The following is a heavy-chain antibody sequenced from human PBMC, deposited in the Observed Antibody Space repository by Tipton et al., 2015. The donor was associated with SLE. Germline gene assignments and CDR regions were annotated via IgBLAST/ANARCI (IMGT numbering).Heavy chain of an antibody. V-gene: IGHV4-39*07. CDR3: AGENSGWYPVTY. J-gene: IGHJ4*02. CDR1: GGSISGTNYY. D-gene: IGHD6-19*01. CDR2: ITNNGNT. Sequence: TLSLTCSVSGGSISGTNYYWDWIRQPPGKGPEWIGRITNNGNTYYIPSLKSRVTMSLDTSTNQFSLKLTSVTAADTALYYCAGENSGWYPVTYWGQGTLVTVSS.